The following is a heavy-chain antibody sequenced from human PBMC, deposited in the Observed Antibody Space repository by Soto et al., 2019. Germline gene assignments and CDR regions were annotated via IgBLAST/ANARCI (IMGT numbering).Heavy chain of an antibody. D-gene: IGHD1-1*01. Sequence: SETLSLTCAVYGGSFSGYYWSWIRQPPGKGLEWIGEINHSGSTNYNPSLKSRVTISVDTSKNQFSLKLSSVTAADTAVYYCARGGTGTEYYYYYMDVWGKGTTVTVSS. CDR3: ARGGTGTEYYYYYMDV. CDR2: INHSGST. CDR1: GGSFSGYY. J-gene: IGHJ6*03. V-gene: IGHV4-34*01.